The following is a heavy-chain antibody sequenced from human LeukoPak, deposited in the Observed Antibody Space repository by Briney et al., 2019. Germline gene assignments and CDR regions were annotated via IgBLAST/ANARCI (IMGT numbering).Heavy chain of an antibody. V-gene: IGHV3-30*02. J-gene: IGHJ4*02. CDR2: IRYDGSNK. D-gene: IGHD5-18*01. CDR1: GFTFSSYG. CDR3: AKDRVSAAMAGYYFDY. Sequence: GGSLRLSCSASGFTFSSYGMHWVRQAPGNGLEWVAFIRYDGSNKYYADSVKGRFTISRDNSKNTLYLQMNSLRAEDTAVYYCAKDRVSAAMAGYYFDYWGQGTLVTVSS.